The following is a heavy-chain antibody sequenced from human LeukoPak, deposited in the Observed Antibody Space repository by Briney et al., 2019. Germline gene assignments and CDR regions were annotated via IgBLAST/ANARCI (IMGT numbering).Heavy chain of an antibody. V-gene: IGHV1-69*13. CDR3: ASTPGTIFGVVIYYFDY. J-gene: IGHJ4*02. Sequence: ASVKVSCKASGGTFSSYAISWVRQAPGQGLEWMGGIIPIFGTANYAQKFQGRVTITADESTSTAYMELSSLRSEDTAVYYCASTPGTIFGVVIYYFDYWGQGTLVTVSS. CDR1: GGTFSSYA. CDR2: IIPIFGTA. D-gene: IGHD3-3*01.